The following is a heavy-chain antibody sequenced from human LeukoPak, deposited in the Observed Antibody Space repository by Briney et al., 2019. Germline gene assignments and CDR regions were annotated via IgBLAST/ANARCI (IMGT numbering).Heavy chain of an antibody. CDR3: ARHRGDYDSSGYYWFDP. V-gene: IGHV4-39*01. CDR2: IYYSGST. Sequence: SETQSLTCSVSGGSISSTTYYWAWIRQPPGKGLEWIGTIYYSGSTYYNPSLKSRVTISVDTSNNQFSLKLRSVTAADTAVYYCARHRGDYDSSGYYWFDPWSQGTLVTVSS. CDR1: GGSISSTTYY. D-gene: IGHD3-22*01. J-gene: IGHJ5*02.